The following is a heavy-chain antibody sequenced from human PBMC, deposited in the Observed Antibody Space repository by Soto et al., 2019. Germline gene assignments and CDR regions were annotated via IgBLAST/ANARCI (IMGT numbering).Heavy chain of an antibody. CDR1: GYTFTNYG. Sequence: QVQLVQSGAEVKKPGASVKVSCKASGYTFTNYGISWVRQAPGQGLEWMGWISAYNGNTKYAQKPQGRVTMTTDTSTSTADMALRCLRSDDTAVYYCARDLGQQLVDYWGQGTLVTFSS. D-gene: IGHD6-13*01. CDR3: ARDLGQQLVDY. J-gene: IGHJ4*02. CDR2: ISAYNGNT. V-gene: IGHV1-18*01.